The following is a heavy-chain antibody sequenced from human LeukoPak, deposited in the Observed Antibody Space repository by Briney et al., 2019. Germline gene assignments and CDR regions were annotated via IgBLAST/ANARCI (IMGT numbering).Heavy chain of an antibody. CDR3: ARVVNFFDSSGYYPHGGLNY. J-gene: IGHJ4*02. D-gene: IGHD3-22*01. CDR1: GGSFSGYY. CDR2: INHSGST. V-gene: IGHV4-34*01. Sequence: SETLSLTCAVYGGSFSGYYWSWIRQPPGKGLEWIGEINHSGSTNYNPSLKSRVTISVDTSKNQFSLKLSSVTAADTAVYYCARVVNFFDSSGYYPHGGLNYWGQGTVVTVSS.